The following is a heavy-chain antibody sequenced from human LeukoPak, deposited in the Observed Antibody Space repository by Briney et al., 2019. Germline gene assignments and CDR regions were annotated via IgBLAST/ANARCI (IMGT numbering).Heavy chain of an antibody. J-gene: IGHJ4*02. D-gene: IGHD3-3*01. Sequence: ASVKVSCKASGYTFTSYGISWVRQAPGQGLEWMGWISAYNGNTNYAQKLQGRVTMTTDTSTSTAYMELRSLRSDDTAVYYCARDILPGNRYYDCWSGYWYYFDYWGQGTLVTVSS. CDR2: ISAYNGNT. CDR1: GYTFTSYG. CDR3: ARDILPGNRYYDCWSGYWYYFDY. V-gene: IGHV1-18*01.